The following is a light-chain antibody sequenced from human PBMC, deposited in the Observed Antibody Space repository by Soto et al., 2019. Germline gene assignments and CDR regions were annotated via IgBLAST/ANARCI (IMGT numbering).Light chain of an antibody. CDR2: DDG. Sequence: SYELAQPPSVSVAPGQTARIPVGGHNIRSKSVHWYQQRPGQAPVQVVYDDGDRPSWIPERFSGSNSGNTATLTISRVEAGDEADYYCQVWDSNSDHVVFGGGTKLTVL. J-gene: IGLJ2*01. CDR3: QVWDSNSDHVV. V-gene: IGLV3-21*02. CDR1: NIRSKS.